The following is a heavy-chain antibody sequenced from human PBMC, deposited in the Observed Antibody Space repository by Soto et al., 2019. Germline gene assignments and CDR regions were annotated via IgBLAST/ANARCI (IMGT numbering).Heavy chain of an antibody. CDR3: AKDGISGTTPNDY. V-gene: IGHV3-23*01. CDR1: GLTFSRHA. Sequence: EVHLLESGGGLVQPGGSLRLSCAASGLTFSRHAMTWVRQAPGKGLEWVSVISGSGGNTYYADSVKGRFTISRDNSKNTLHLQMNSLRAEDTAVYYCAKDGISGTTPNDYWGQGTLVTVSS. D-gene: IGHD1-7*01. J-gene: IGHJ4*02. CDR2: ISGSGGNT.